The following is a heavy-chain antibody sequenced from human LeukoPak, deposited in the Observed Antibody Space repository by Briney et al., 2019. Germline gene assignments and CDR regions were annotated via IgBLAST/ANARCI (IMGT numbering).Heavy chain of an antibody. CDR1: GFIFSTYA. J-gene: IGHJ4*02. Sequence: HSGGSLRLSCAASGFIFSTYAMSWVRQAPGKGLEWVSTITISGGSTHYADSVKGRFTISRDNSKNTLYLQMNSLRAEDTAVYYCAKAAYGDSGLDYWGQGTLVTVSS. CDR3: AKAAYGDSGLDY. CDR2: ITISGGST. V-gene: IGHV3-23*01. D-gene: IGHD4-17*01.